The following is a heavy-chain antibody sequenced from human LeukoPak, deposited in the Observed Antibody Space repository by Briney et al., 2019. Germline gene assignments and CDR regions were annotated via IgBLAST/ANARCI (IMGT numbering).Heavy chain of an antibody. J-gene: IGHJ4*02. D-gene: IGHD4-11*01. Sequence: GGSLRLSCAASGFTFSTYAMTWVRQAPGKGLEWVSAVSGSGAGTYYADSVKGRFTISRDNSKNTLYLQMNSLRAEDTAVYYCAKNGGVTAFYDYWGQETLVTVSS. CDR1: GFTFSTYA. CDR3: AKNGGVTAFYDY. CDR2: VSGSGAGT. V-gene: IGHV3-23*01.